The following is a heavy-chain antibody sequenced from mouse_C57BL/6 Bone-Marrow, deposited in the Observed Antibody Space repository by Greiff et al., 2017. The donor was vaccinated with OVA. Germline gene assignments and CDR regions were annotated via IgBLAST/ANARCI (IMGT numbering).Heavy chain of an antibody. CDR2: IYYSGTI. J-gene: IGHJ2*01. CDR3: AREITSGYFDY. D-gene: IGHD1-1*01. V-gene: IGHV3-5*01. CDR1: GISITTGNYR. Sequence: EVKLMESGPGLVKPSQTVFLTCTVTGISITTGNYRWSWIRQFPGNKLEWIGYIYYSGTITYNPSLTSRTTITRDTPKNQFFLEMNSLTAEDTATYYCAREITSGYFDYWGQGTTLTVSS.